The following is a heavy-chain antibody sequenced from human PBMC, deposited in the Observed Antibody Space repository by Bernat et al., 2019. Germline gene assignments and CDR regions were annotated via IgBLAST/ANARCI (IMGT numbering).Heavy chain of an antibody. J-gene: IGHJ4*02. Sequence: EVQLVESGGGLIQPGGSLRLSCAASGFTVRSNYMSWVRQAPGKGLEWVSVIYSDDNTNYADSVKGRFTISRDNSKNTLYLQMNSLRAEDTAVYYCAKDGPTTVTTSDYFDYWGQGTLVTVSS. CDR1: GFTVRSNY. CDR3: AKDGPTTVTTSDYFDY. V-gene: IGHV3-53*01. D-gene: IGHD4-17*01. CDR2: IYSDDNT.